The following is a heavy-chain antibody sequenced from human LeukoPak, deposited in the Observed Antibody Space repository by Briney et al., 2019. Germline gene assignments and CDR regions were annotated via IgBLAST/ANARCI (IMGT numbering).Heavy chain of an antibody. CDR3: ARDPSPPTTVTTFWFDP. V-gene: IGHV3-30*01. J-gene: IGHJ5*02. CDR1: GFTFSSYA. CDR2: ISYDGSNK. Sequence: PGGSLRLSCAASGFTFSSYAMHWVRQAPGKGLERVAVISYDGSNKYYADSVKGRFTISRDNSKNTLYLQMNSLRAEDTAVYYCARDPSPPTTVTTFWFDPWGQGTLVTVSS. D-gene: IGHD4-11*01.